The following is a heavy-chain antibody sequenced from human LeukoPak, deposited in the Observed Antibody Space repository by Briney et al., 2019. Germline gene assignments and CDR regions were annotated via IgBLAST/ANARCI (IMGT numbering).Heavy chain of an antibody. CDR3: ARRRFVRGPDVVNPFDY. Sequence: SETLSLTCTVSGGSISSGSYYWSWIRQPAGKGLEWIGRIYTSGSTNYNPSLKGRVTISVDTSKNQFSLRLSSVTAADTAVYYCARRRFVRGPDVVNPFDYWGQGTLVTVSS. D-gene: IGHD2-8*01. J-gene: IGHJ4*02. V-gene: IGHV4-61*02. CDR2: IYTSGST. CDR1: GGSISSGSYY.